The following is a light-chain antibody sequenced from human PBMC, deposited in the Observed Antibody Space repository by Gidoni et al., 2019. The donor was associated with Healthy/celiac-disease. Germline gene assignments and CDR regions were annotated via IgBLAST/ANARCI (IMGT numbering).Light chain of an antibody. CDR2: QDS. Sequence: SYELTQPPSVSVSPGQTASITCPGDKLGDKYACWYQQKPGQSPVLVIYQDSKRPSGIPERFSGSNSGNTATLTISGIQAMDEADYYCQAWDSSTYVVFGGGTKLTVL. J-gene: IGLJ2*01. V-gene: IGLV3-1*01. CDR1: KLGDKY. CDR3: QAWDSSTYVV.